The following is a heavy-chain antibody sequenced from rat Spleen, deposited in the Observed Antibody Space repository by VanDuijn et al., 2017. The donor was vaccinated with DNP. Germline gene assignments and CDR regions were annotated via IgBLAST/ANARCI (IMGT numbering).Heavy chain of an antibody. V-gene: IGHV5-7*01. J-gene: IGHJ2*01. D-gene: IGHD1-1*01. Sequence: EVQLVESDGGLVQPGRSLKLSCIASGFTFSDYHMAWVRQAPTKGLEWVTTISFDGSATSYRDSVKGRFTVSRDNAKSTLYLQMDSLRSEDTATYYCTRDPATVVSFDYWGQGVMVTVSS. CDR2: ISFDGSAT. CDR1: GFTFSDYH. CDR3: TRDPATVVSFDY.